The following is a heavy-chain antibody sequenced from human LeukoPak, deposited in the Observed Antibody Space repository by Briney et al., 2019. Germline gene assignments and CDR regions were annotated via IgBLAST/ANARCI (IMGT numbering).Heavy chain of an antibody. CDR1: GFTFRSYW. Sequence: GGSLRLSFAVCGFTFRSYWMNWVRQAPGKGLEWVSNIKQDASAKNYVASVKGRFTISRDNAKSSLFLQMNDLRAEDTAVYYCAKGGRGNGEVYWGQGTLVTVSS. D-gene: IGHD2-8*01. CDR2: IKQDASAK. V-gene: IGHV3-7*01. J-gene: IGHJ4*02. CDR3: AKGGRGNGEVY.